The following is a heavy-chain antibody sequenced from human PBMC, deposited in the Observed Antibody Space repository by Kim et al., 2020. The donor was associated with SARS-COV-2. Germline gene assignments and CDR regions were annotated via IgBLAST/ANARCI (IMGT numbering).Heavy chain of an antibody. CDR3: AILIGGELHNIDY. J-gene: IGHJ4*02. Sequence: YATKCQGSVTITADESTSKAYMGLSSLRSEDTAVYYCAILIGGELHNIDYWGQGTLVTVSS. D-gene: IGHD1-26*01. V-gene: IGHV1-69*01.